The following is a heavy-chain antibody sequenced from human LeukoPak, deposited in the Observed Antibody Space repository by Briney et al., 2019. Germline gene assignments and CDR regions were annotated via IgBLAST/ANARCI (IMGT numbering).Heavy chain of an antibody. CDR3: ARATYGPFDY. CDR1: GFTVSSNY. D-gene: IGHD3-16*01. CDR2: IYSGDNT. Sequence: PGGSLRLSCAASGFTVSSNYMSWVRQAPGKGLEWVSVIYSGDNTYYADSVKGRFTTSRDNSKNTLYLQMNSLRAEDTAVYYCARATYGPFDYWGQGTLVTVSS. J-gene: IGHJ4*02. V-gene: IGHV3-66*01.